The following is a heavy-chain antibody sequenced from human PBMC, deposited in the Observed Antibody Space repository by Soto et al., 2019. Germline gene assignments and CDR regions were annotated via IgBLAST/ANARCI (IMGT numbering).Heavy chain of an antibody. CDR1: GGTFSSYA. Sequence: QVQLVQSGAEVKKPGSSVKVSCKASGGTFSSYAISWVRQAPGQGLEWMGGIIPIFGTANYTQKFNVRVTITADKSTRTAYMERSSLSSEDTAVYYCARDPKREAYSSSFDYWGQGTLVTVSS. J-gene: IGHJ4*02. D-gene: IGHD6-6*01. CDR2: IIPIFGTA. V-gene: IGHV1-69*06. CDR3: ARDPKREAYSSSFDY.